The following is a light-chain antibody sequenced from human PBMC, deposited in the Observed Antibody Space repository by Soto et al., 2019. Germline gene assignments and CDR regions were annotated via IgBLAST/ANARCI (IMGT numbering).Light chain of an antibody. CDR1: QSIGSF. J-gene: IGKJ3*01. CDR2: DAS. V-gene: IGKV3-11*01. CDR3: QQRGNWPPT. Sequence: EIVLTQSPATLSLSPGERATLSCRASQSIGSFLAWYQQKAGQPPRLLIYDASNRATGIPGRFSGSGSGTDFTLTISSLEPEDFAFYYCQQRGNWPPTFGPGTKVNMK.